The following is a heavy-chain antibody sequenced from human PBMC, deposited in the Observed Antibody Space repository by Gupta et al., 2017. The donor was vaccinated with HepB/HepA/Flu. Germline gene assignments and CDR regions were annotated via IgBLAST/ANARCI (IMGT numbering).Heavy chain of an antibody. CDR1: GGSFSGYY. D-gene: IGHD6-13*01. Sequence: QVQLQQWGAGLLKPSETLSLTCAVYGGSFSGYYWSWIRQPPGKGLEWIGEINHSGSTNYNPSLKSRVTISVDTSKNQFSLKLSSVTAADTAVYYCARGREARHSWYYRDNWFDPWGQGTLVTVSS. V-gene: IGHV4-34*01. CDR2: INHSGST. CDR3: ARGREARHSWYYRDNWFDP. J-gene: IGHJ5*02.